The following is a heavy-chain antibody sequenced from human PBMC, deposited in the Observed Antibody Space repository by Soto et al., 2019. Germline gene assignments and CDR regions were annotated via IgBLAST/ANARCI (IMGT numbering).Heavy chain of an antibody. CDR3: AREWYYDSSGYHRSRGAFDI. D-gene: IGHD3-22*01. CDR2: ISSSSSYI. J-gene: IGHJ3*02. V-gene: IGHV3-21*01. CDR1: GFTFSSYS. Sequence: GGSLRLSCAASGFTFSSYSMNWVRQAPGKGLEWVSSISSSSSYIYYADSVKGRFTISRDNAKNSLYLQMNSLRAEDTAVYYCAREWYYDSSGYHRSRGAFDIWGQGTMVTVSS.